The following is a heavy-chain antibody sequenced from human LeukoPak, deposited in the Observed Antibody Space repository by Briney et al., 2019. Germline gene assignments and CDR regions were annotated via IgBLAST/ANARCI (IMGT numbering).Heavy chain of an antibody. V-gene: IGHV1-46*01. CDR3: ARGLWFGNLKGINWFDP. D-gene: IGHD3-10*01. Sequence: ASVKVSCKASGYSFTNYYIHWVRQAPGQGLEWMGLVNPSDGSTAYAQKFQGRVTMTRDTSTTTVYMDLATLRSDDTAVYYCARGLWFGNLKGINWFDPWGQGTLVTVSS. CDR2: VNPSDGST. CDR1: GYSFTNYY. J-gene: IGHJ5*02.